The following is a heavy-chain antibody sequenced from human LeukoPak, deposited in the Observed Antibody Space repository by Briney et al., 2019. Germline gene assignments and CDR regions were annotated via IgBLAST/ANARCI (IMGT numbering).Heavy chain of an antibody. CDR2: IFSGGST. J-gene: IGHJ3*02. CDR3: ARARLGGIDAFDI. CDR1: GFTVSTNY. D-gene: IGHD5/OR15-5a*01. Sequence: GGSLRLSCAASGFTVSTNYMSWVRQAPGKGLEWVSVIFSGGSTYYADSVKGRFTISRDNAKNSLYLQMNSLRAEDTAVYYCARARLGGIDAFDIWGQGTMVTVSS. V-gene: IGHV3-66*01.